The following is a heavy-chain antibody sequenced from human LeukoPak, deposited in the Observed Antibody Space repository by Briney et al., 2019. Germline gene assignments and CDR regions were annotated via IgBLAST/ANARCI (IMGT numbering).Heavy chain of an antibody. V-gene: IGHV4-61*02. CDR1: GGSISSGSYY. Sequence: SETLSLTCTVSGGSISSGSYYWSWIRQPAGKGLEWIGRIYTSGSTYYNPSLKSRVTISVDRSKNQFSLKLSSVTAADTAVYYCARGGCSSTSCLFDYWGQGTLVTVSS. CDR3: ARGGCSSTSCLFDY. J-gene: IGHJ4*02. CDR2: IYTSGST. D-gene: IGHD2-2*01.